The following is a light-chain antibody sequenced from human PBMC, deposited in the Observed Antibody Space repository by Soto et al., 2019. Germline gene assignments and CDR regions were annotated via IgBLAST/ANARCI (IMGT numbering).Light chain of an antibody. V-gene: IGKV3-11*01. CDR3: QQRFTWPIT. J-gene: IGKJ4*01. CDR2: GVS. CDR1: QTVSRF. Sequence: ETVLTQSPATLSLSPGEGATLSCRASQTVSRFFAWYQQKPGQAPRLLIYGVSNRATGVPARFSGSGSGTDCTLSISSLEPDDSGVYYCQQRFTWPITFGGGTKVEIK.